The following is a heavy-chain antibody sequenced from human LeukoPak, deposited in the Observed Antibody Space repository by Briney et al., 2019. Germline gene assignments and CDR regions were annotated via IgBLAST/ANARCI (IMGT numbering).Heavy chain of an antibody. V-gene: IGHV3-21*04. Sequence: GGSLRLSCAASGFTFSSYSMNWVRQAPGKGLEWVSSISSSSYIYYADSVKGRFTISRDNAKNSLYLQMNSLRAEDTAVYYCARCRQLGPEGWFDPWGQGTLVTVSS. CDR2: ISSSSYI. J-gene: IGHJ5*02. CDR1: GFTFSSYS. CDR3: ARCRQLGPEGWFDP. D-gene: IGHD6-6*01.